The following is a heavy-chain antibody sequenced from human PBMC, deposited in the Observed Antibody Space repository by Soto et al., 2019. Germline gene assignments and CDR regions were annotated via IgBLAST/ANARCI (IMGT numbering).Heavy chain of an antibody. D-gene: IGHD6-19*01. CDR3: AREWIAVAGTGGISYYYGMDV. Sequence: PGGSLRLSCAASGFTFSSYGMHWVRQAPGKGLEWVAVIWYDGSNKYYADSVKGRFTISRDNSKNTLYLQMNSLRAEDTAVYYCAREWIAVAGTGGISYYYGMDVWGQGTTVTVSS. J-gene: IGHJ6*02. CDR2: IWYDGSNK. V-gene: IGHV3-33*01. CDR1: GFTFSSYG.